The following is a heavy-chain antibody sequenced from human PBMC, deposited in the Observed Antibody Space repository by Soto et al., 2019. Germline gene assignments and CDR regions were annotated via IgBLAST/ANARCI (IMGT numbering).Heavy chain of an antibody. CDR1: GFPFSGFG. J-gene: IGHJ4*02. CDR2: ISYDGNDK. CDR3: TALGFYETGVGGGY. V-gene: IGHV3-30*03. Sequence: GSLRLSCAASGFPFSGFGMHWVRQAPGKGLEWLAVISYDGNDKYFADSVKGRFTISRDNSKNTLYLQMSSLRAEDTAVYYCTALGFYETGVGGGYWGQGTLVTVSS. D-gene: IGHD2-8*02.